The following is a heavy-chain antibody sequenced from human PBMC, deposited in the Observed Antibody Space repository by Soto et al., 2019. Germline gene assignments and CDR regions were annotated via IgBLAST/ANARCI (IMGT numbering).Heavy chain of an antibody. CDR2: INAGNGNT. J-gene: IGHJ6*04. V-gene: IGHV1-3*01. CDR3: ARERRKHTSLGVVDV. CDR1: GYTFTSYA. Sequence: ASVKVSCKASGYTFTSYAMHWVRQAPGQRLEWMGWINAGNGNTKYSQKFQGRVTITRDTSASTAYMELSGLRSEDTAVYYCARERRKHTSLGVVDVWGTGTTVTVSS. D-gene: IGHD3-3*01.